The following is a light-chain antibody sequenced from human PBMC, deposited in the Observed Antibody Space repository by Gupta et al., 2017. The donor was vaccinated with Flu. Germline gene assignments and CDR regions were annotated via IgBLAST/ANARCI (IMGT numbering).Light chain of an antibody. Sequence: ARVTITCRASHTGNNWLAWYQQKPGKAPKLLIYEASSLESSVPSSFSGSGYGTEFTLTIISLQPYDFATYYCQQYNGWRTFGPGTKVEN. CDR3: QQYNGWRT. J-gene: IGKJ1*01. CDR2: EAS. CDR1: HTGNNW. V-gene: IGKV1-5*03.